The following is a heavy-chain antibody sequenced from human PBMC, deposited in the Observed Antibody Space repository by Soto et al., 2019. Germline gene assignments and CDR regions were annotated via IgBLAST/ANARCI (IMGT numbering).Heavy chain of an antibody. J-gene: IGHJ2*01. Sequence: GGSLRLSCAASGFTFSTFAMHWVRQAPGKGLEWVALVSNDENKKDYADSVKGRFTISRDNSKNTLYLQMSSPRAEDTAMYYCAKEPVGPDWYFDLWGRGTLVTVSS. V-gene: IGHV3-30-3*01. CDR3: AKEPVGPDWYFDL. CDR2: VSNDENKK. CDR1: GFTFSTFA.